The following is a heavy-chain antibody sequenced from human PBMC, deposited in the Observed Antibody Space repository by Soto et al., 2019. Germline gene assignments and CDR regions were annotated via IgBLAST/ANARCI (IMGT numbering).Heavy chain of an antibody. CDR1: GGTFSSYA. Sequence: QVQLVQSVAEVKKPGSSVKVSCKASGGTFSSYAISWVRQAPGQGLEWMGGIIPIFGTANYAQKFQDRVTITANESTSTAYMELSSLRSEDTAVYYCARDLGGDTLRGMYYYSYGMDVWGQGTTVTVSS. J-gene: IGHJ6*02. CDR3: ARDLGGDTLRGMYYYSYGMDV. D-gene: IGHD2-21*02. V-gene: IGHV1-69*01. CDR2: IIPIFGTA.